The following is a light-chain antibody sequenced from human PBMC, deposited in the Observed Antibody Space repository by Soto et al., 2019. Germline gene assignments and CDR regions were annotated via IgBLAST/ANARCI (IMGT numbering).Light chain of an antibody. Sequence: IQLTQSPSSLSASVGDRVTITCRACQDISSALAWYQQKPGKAPKLLLYDASSLDAGVTSRFSGSGSGTDFTLSITSLRPEDFATYYCQQFNDFPLTFGGGTKVQIK. CDR2: DAS. CDR1: QDISSA. J-gene: IGKJ4*01. V-gene: IGKV1D-13*01. CDR3: QQFNDFPLT.